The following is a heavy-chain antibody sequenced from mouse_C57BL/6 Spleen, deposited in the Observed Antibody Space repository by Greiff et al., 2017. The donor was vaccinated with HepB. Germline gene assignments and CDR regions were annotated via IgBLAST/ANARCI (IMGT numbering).Heavy chain of an antibody. CDR3: ARSMGLRRYFDD. D-gene: IGHD2-4*01. Sequence: VQLQQSGAELVKPGASVKLSCTASGFNIKDYYMHWVKQRPEQGLEWIGRIDPEDGDTKYAPKFQGKATITADTSSNTAYLQLSSLPSEDTAVYYCARSMGLRRYFDDWGTGTTVTVSS. J-gene: IGHJ1*03. CDR1: GFNIKDYY. CDR2: IDPEDGDT. V-gene: IGHV14-2*01.